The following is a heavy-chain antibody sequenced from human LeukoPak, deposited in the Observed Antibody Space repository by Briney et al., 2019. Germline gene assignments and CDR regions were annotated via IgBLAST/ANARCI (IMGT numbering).Heavy chain of an antibody. Sequence: GESLKISCKGSRYAFTSYWIGWVRQMPGKRLEWVATIFPRDSDTRYSPSFQGQVTISADKSSNTAYLQWGSLKASDTGIYFCVRVGNNYFDYWGQGTLVTVSS. D-gene: IGHD4-23*01. CDR2: IFPRDSDT. V-gene: IGHV5-51*01. CDR1: RYAFTSYW. CDR3: VRVGNNYFDY. J-gene: IGHJ4*02.